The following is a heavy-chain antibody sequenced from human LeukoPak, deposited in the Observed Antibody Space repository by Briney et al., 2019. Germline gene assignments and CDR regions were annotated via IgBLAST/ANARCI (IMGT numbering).Heavy chain of an antibody. CDR2: IYSGGST. Sequence: GGSLRLSCAASGFTVSSNYMSWVRQAPGKGLEWVSIIYSGGSTYYADSVKGRFTISRDNSKNTLYLQMNSLRAEDTAVYYCAKDLVAIFDPEDAFDIWGQGTMVTVSS. D-gene: IGHD3-3*01. CDR1: GFTVSSNY. V-gene: IGHV3-66*01. CDR3: AKDLVAIFDPEDAFDI. J-gene: IGHJ3*02.